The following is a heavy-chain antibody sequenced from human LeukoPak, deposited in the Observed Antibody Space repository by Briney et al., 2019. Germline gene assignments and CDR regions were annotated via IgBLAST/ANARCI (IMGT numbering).Heavy chain of an antibody. CDR2: ISYDGSNK. CDR1: GFTFSSYA. CDR3: AREEPVDYYDSSGYH. D-gene: IGHD3-22*01. J-gene: IGHJ5*02. Sequence: PGGSLRLSCAASGFTFSSYAMHWVRQAPGKGLEWVAVISYDGSNKYYADSVKGRFTISRDNSKNTLYLQMNSLRAEDTAVYYCAREEPVDYYDSSGYHWGQGTLVTVSS. V-gene: IGHV3-30-3*01.